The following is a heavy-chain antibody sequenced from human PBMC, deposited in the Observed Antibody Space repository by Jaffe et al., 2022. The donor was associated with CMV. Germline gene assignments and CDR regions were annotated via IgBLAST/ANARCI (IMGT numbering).Heavy chain of an antibody. V-gene: IGHV4-4*07. CDR2: IYTSGST. Sequence: QVQLQESGPGLVKPSETLSLTCTVSGGSISSYYWSWIRQPAGKGLEWIGRIYTSGSTNYNPSLKSRVTMSVDTSKNQFSLKLSSVTAADTAVYYCASWLLGYCSGGSCYSGAGYFDYWGQGTLVTVSS. D-gene: IGHD2-15*01. CDR1: GGSISSYY. J-gene: IGHJ4*02. CDR3: ASWLLGYCSGGSCYSGAGYFDY.